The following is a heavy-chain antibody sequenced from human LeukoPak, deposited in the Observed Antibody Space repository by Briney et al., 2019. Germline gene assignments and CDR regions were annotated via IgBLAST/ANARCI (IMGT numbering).Heavy chain of an antibody. CDR2: ISSSGSTI. CDR3: ARGLSRRGLMVVDDAFDI. V-gene: IGHV3-48*03. J-gene: IGHJ3*02. D-gene: IGHD3-22*01. CDR1: GFTFSSYE. Sequence: GGSLRLSCAASGFTFSSYEMNWVRQAPGKGLEWVSYISSSGSTIYYADSVKGRFTISRDNSKNSVYLQMNSLRAEDTAVYYCARGLSRRGLMVVDDAFDIWGQGTMVTVSS.